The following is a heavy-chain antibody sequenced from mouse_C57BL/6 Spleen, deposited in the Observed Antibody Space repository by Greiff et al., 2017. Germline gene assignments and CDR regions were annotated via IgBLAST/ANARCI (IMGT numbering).Heavy chain of an antibody. D-gene: IGHD1-1*01. V-gene: IGHV1-39*01. CDR3: ARLGYYGPAYAMDY. Sequence: EVQLQESGPELVKPGASVKISCKASGYSFTDYNMNWVKQSNGKSLEWIGVINPNYGTTSYNQKFKGKATLTVDQSSSTAYMQLNSLTSEDSAVYYCARLGYYGPAYAMDYWGQGTSVTVSS. J-gene: IGHJ4*01. CDR2: INPNYGTT. CDR1: GYSFTDYN.